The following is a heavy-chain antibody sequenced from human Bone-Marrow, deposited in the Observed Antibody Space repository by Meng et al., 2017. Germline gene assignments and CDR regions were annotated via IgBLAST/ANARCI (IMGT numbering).Heavy chain of an antibody. Sequence: QVPLPVSGSGVCKPSGTLFLHVPAAGGSISSSNWVSWVRQPQGKGLEWIGEIYHSGSTNYNPSLKSRVTISVDKSKNQFSLKLSSVTAADTAVYYCARGSSSSWPNFDYWGQGTLVTVSS. CDR3: ARGSSSSWPNFDY. D-gene: IGHD6-13*01. CDR2: IYHSGST. CDR1: GGSISSSNW. J-gene: IGHJ4*02. V-gene: IGHV4-4*02.